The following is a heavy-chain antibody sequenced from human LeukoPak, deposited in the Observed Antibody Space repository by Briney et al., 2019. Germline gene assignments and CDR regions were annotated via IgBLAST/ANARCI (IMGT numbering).Heavy chain of an antibody. CDR3: ARRHLPVESNDRDDY. CDR2: INSDGSTT. CDR1: GFTFSSNW. D-gene: IGHD6-19*01. J-gene: IGHJ4*02. V-gene: IGHV3-74*01. Sequence: GGSLRLSCAASGFTFSSNWMYWVRQAPGKGLVWVSRINSDGSTTSYVDSVKGRFTISRDNAKSTLYLQMNGLGAEDTAVYYCARRHLPVESNDRDDYWGRGTLVTVSS.